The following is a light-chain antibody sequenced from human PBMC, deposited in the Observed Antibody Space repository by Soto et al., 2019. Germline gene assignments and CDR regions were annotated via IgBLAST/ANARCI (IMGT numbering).Light chain of an antibody. V-gene: IGKV1-39*01. CDR2: AAS. Sequence: DIQMTQSPSSLSASIGDRVTLTCRASQSIGTNLNWYQQRPGKAPKLLINAASRLQSEVPSRFSGSGSGTDFTLTISSLQPEDFATYYCQHSDIKPWTFGQGTKVDIK. CDR1: QSIGTN. J-gene: IGKJ1*01. CDR3: QHSDIKPWT.